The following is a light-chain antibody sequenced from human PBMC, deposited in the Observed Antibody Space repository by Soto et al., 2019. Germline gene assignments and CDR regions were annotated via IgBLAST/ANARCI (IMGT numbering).Light chain of an antibody. CDR1: QSISSW. V-gene: IGKV1-5*03. CDR3: QQYSSYPET. J-gene: IGKJ1*01. CDR2: EAS. Sequence: DIQMTQSPSTLSASVGDRVTITCRASQSISSWLAWYQQKPGKAPKLLIYEASRLESAVPSRFSGSASGTEFTLTSNSLQPDDFANYYCQQYSSYPETFGQGTKVEIK.